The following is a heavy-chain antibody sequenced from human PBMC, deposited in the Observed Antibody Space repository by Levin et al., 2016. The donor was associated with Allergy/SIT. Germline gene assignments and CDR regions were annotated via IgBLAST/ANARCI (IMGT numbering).Heavy chain of an antibody. Sequence: GESLKISCAASEFTFSSFAMSWVRQPPGKGLEWVSTISGDGGNTFYADSVKGRFTISRDNSKNTLFLQMNSLGTEDTALYYCAKVWVAVAATPHFDYWGQGTLVTVSS. CDR3: AKVWVAVAATPHFDY. CDR1: EFTFSSFA. J-gene: IGHJ4*02. D-gene: IGHD2-15*01. V-gene: IGHV3-23*01. CDR2: ISGDGGNT.